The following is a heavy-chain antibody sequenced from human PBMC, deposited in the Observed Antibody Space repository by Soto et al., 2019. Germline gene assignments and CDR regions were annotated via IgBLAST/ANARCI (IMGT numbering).Heavy chain of an antibody. CDR3: TKVSPQWLVHDY. J-gene: IGHJ4*02. CDR1: GFTVSGDY. Sequence: PGGSLRLSCAASGFTVSGDYVSWVRQAPGKGLECVSVIHFGGNTYYADSVKGRFTVSRDNSKNTLYLQMNSLRVEDTAIYFCTKVSPQWLVHDYWGQGXLVTV. D-gene: IGHD6-19*01. V-gene: IGHV3-53*01. CDR2: IHFGGNT.